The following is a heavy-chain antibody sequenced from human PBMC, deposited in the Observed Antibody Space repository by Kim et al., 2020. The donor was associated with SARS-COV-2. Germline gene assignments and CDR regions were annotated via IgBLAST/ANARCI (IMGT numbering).Heavy chain of an antibody. CDR3: AKRGQTNYQQLFPCDY. J-gene: IGHJ4*02. V-gene: IGHV3-23*01. Sequence: GGSLRLSCTASGFTFANYAMAWVRQAPGKGLEWVSAISDTFSGNTYYVDTFKGRFTISRDNSKSTLYLEMNSLRAEDTAIYDCAKRGQTNYQQLFPCDYWGQGTLVTVSS. CDR1: GFTFANYA. CDR2: ISDTFSGNT. D-gene: IGHD2-2*01.